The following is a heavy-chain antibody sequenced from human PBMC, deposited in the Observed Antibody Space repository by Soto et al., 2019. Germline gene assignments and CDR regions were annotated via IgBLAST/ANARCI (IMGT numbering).Heavy chain of an antibody. J-gene: IGHJ4*02. Sequence: QVQLVQSGAEVKKPGASVKVSCKASGYTFTSYGISWVRQAPGPGREWMGWTSAYNGNTNYAKKLQGRVTMTTDTSTSTAYMEMRSLGSDDTAVYYCARGLLMVYAMPSAHFDYWGQGTLVTVSS. CDR3: ARGLLMVYAMPSAHFDY. D-gene: IGHD2-8*01. CDR2: TSAYNGNT. CDR1: GYTFTSYG. V-gene: IGHV1-18*01.